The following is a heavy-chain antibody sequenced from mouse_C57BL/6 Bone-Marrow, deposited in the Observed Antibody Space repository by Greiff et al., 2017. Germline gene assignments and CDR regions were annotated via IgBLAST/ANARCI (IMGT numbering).Heavy chain of an antibody. V-gene: IGHV5-6*02. CDR1: GFTFRSYG. D-gene: IGHD2-1*01. Sequence: EVKLVESGGDLVKPGGSLKLSCAAYGFTFRSYGMSWVRQTPDKKLEWVATISSGGSYTYYPDSGKGRFTISRDNAKNTLYLQMSSLKSEDTAMYYCARHGVYWYFDYWGQGITLTVSS. CDR2: ISSGGSYT. J-gene: IGHJ2*01. CDR3: ARHGVYWYFDY.